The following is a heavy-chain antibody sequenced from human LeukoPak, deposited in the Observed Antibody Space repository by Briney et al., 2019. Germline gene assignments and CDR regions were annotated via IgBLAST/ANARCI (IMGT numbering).Heavy chain of an antibody. V-gene: IGHV3-20*04. CDR3: ARDIVLIAVAVRGSFDI. CDR2: INWNGGST. J-gene: IGHJ3*02. D-gene: IGHD6-19*01. CDR1: GFPFDDYG. Sequence: GGSLRLSCAASGFPFDDYGMNWVRQVPGKGLEWVSGINWNGGSTVYADSVRGRFTISRDNAKNSLYLQMNSLRAEDTALYYCARDIVLIAVAVRGSFDIWGQGTMVTVSS.